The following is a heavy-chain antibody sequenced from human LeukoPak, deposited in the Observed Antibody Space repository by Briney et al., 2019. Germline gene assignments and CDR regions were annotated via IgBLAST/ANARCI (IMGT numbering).Heavy chain of an antibody. Sequence: ASVKVSCKASGYTFTSYAIQWVRQAPGHRLEWMGWINAGNGDTKYSRRFQGRVTITRDTSASTAYMELSSLRSEDTAVYYCARDPRSGFHDYWGQGTLVTVSS. CDR2: INAGNGDT. CDR3: ARDPRSGFHDY. J-gene: IGHJ4*02. V-gene: IGHV1-3*01. CDR1: GYTFTSYA. D-gene: IGHD3-22*01.